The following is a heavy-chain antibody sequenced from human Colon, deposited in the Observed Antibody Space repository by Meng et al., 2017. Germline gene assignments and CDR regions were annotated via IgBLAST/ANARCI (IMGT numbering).Heavy chain of an antibody. J-gene: IGHJ4*02. V-gene: IGHV1-69*02. D-gene: IGHD2-15*01. CDR1: GDTFSSYT. CDR2: IIPILGIA. CDR3: AILYSVAVVAATRIDY. Sequence: SVKVSCKASGDTFSSYTISWVRQAPGQGLEWMGRIIPILGIANYAQKFQGRVTITADKSTSTAYMELSSLRSEDTAVYYCAILYSVAVVAATRIDYWGQGTLVTVSS.